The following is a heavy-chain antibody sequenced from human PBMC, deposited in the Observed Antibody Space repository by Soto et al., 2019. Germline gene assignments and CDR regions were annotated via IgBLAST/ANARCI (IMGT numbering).Heavy chain of an antibody. J-gene: IGHJ6*02. V-gene: IGHV4-34*01. D-gene: IGHD5-18*01. CDR1: GGSFSGYY. CDR2: INHSGST. CDR3: ARAPGSLGYSHGYPYYGMDV. Sequence: PSETLSLTCAVYGGSFSGYYWSWIRQPPGKGLEWIGEINHSGSTNYNPSLKSRVTISVDTSKNQFSLKLSSVTAADTAVYYCARAPGSLGYSHGYPYYGMDVWGQGTTVTVSS.